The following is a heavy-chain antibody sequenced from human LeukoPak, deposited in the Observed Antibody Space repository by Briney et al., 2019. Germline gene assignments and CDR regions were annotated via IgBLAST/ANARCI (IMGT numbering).Heavy chain of an antibody. V-gene: IGHV1-24*01. D-gene: IGHD3-22*01. J-gene: IGHJ4*02. CDR2: FDPEDGET. Sequence: ASVKVSCKASGYTFTSYGISWVRQAPGQGLEWMGGFDPEDGETIYAQKFQGRVTMTEDTSTDTAYMELSSLRSEDTAVYYCAANYYDSSGYYYDYWGQGTLVTVSS. CDR1: GYTFTSYG. CDR3: AANYYDSSGYYYDY.